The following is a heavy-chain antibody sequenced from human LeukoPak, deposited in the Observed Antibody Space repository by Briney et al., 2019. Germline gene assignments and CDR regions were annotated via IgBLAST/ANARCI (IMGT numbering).Heavy chain of an antibody. Sequence: GGSLRLSCAASGFTFSSYSMNWVRQAPGKGLEWVSSISSIGSYIYYADSVKGRFTISRDNSKNTLYLQMNSLRAEDTAVYYCAEAKDYSSSWLTFDYWGQGTLVTVSS. CDR1: GFTFSSYS. CDR3: AEAKDYSSSWLTFDY. V-gene: IGHV3-21*01. CDR2: ISSIGSYI. J-gene: IGHJ4*02. D-gene: IGHD6-13*01.